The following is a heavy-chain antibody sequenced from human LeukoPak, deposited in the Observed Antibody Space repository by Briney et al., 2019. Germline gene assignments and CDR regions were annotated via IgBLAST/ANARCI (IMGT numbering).Heavy chain of an antibody. Sequence: GGSLRLSCAASGFTFSSFGMHWVRQAPGKGLEWVAVISYDGSNKYYADSVKGRFTISRDNSKNTLYLQMNSLRAEDTAVYYCAKDRDYGDYAYYYGMDVWGQGTTVTVSS. CDR3: AKDRDYGDYAYYYGMDV. V-gene: IGHV3-30*18. CDR1: GFTFSSFG. D-gene: IGHD4-17*01. CDR2: ISYDGSNK. J-gene: IGHJ6*02.